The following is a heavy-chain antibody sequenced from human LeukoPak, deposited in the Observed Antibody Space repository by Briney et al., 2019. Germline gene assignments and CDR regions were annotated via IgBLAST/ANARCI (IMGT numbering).Heavy chain of an antibody. Sequence: ASVKVSCEASGGTFSSYAISWVRQAPGQGLEWMGGIIPIFGTANYAQKFQGRVTITADESTSTAYMELSSLRSEDTAVYYCASGARYSGCDLRYSAGYYFDYWGQGTLVTVSS. D-gene: IGHD5-12*01. V-gene: IGHV1-69*01. CDR1: GGTFSSYA. CDR3: ASGARYSGCDLRYSAGYYFDY. J-gene: IGHJ4*02. CDR2: IIPIFGTA.